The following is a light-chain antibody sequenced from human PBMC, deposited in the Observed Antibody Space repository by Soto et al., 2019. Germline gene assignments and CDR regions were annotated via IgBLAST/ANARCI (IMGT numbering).Light chain of an antibody. CDR3: SSYINSSTLV. CDR1: SSDVGGYNY. Sequence: QSALTQPASVSGSPGPSITISCTGTSSDVGGYNYVSWYQQHPDKAPKLMIYEDSNRPSGVSNRISGSKSGNTASLTISGLQAEDEADYYCSSYINSSTLVFGGGTKLTVL. CDR2: EDS. J-gene: IGLJ3*02. V-gene: IGLV2-14*01.